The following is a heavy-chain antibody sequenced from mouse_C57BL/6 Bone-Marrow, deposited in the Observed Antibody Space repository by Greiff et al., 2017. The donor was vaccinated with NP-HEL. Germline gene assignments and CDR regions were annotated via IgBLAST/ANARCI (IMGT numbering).Heavy chain of an antibody. J-gene: IGHJ3*01. CDR1: GFTFSSYG. V-gene: IGHV5-6*01. CDR2: ISSGGSYT. CDR3: ASPYDYDVAWFAY. D-gene: IGHD2-4*01. Sequence: EVMLVESGGDLVKPGGSLKLSCAASGFTFSSYGMSWVRQTPDKRLEWVATISSGGSYTYYPDSVKGRFTISRDNAKNTLYLQMSSLKSEDTAMYYCASPYDYDVAWFAYWVQGTLVTVSA.